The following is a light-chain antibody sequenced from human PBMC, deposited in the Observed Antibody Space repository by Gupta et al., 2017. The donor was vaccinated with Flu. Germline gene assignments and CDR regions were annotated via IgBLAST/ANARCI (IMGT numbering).Light chain of an antibody. V-gene: IGKV3-11*01. Sequence: PGERATLSCRASQSVDNYLAWYQQKPGQAPRLLIFDATNRATGIPTRFSGSGSGTDFTLTISSLEPEDFAVYYCQQRSKWLTFGGGTKVEIK. CDR2: DAT. CDR1: QSVDNY. J-gene: IGKJ4*01. CDR3: QQRSKWLT.